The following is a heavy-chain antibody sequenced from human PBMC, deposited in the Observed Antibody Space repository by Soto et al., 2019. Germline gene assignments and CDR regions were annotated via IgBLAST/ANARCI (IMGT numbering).Heavy chain of an antibody. J-gene: IGHJ2*01. CDR2: IYSGGST. Sequence: EVQLVESGGGLVQPGGSLRLSCAASGFTVSSNYMSWVRQAPGKGLEWVSVIYSGGSTYYADSVKGRFTISRDNSKNTLYLHMNSLRAEDTAVYYCARSHDYYGSGSQWYFDLWGRGTLVTVSS. CDR1: GFTVSSNY. CDR3: ARSHDYYGSGSQWYFDL. D-gene: IGHD3-10*01. V-gene: IGHV3-66*01.